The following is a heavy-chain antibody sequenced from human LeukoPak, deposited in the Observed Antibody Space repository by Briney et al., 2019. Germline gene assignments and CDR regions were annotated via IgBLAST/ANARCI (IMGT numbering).Heavy chain of an antibody. J-gene: IGHJ4*02. CDR3: LVVAHPLALDQIYYFDY. D-gene: IGHD3-22*01. Sequence: GASVKVSCKASGGTFSSYAISWVRQAPGQGLEWMGGIIPIFGTANYAQKFQGRVTITADESTSTAYMELSSLRSEDTAVYYCLVVAHPLALDQIYYFDYWGQGTLVTVSS. CDR1: GGTFSSYA. V-gene: IGHV1-69*13. CDR2: IIPIFGTA.